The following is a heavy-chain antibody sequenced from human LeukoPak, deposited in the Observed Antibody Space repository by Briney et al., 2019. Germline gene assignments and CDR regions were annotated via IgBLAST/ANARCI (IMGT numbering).Heavy chain of an antibody. J-gene: IGHJ4*02. D-gene: IGHD3-16*02. CDR1: GGSISSYY. Sequence: SETLSLTCTVSGGSISSYYWSWIRQPPGKGLEWIGYIYYSGSTNYNPSLKSRVTISVDTSKNQFSLKLSSVTAADTAVYYCARGGAGDYDYVWGSYRHWGQGTLVTVSS. CDR3: ARGGAGDYDYVWGSYRH. CDR2: IYYSGST. V-gene: IGHV4-59*01.